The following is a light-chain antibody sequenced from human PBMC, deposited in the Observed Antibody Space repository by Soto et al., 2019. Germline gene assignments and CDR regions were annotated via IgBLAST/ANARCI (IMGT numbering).Light chain of an antibody. CDR1: QNINSKY. V-gene: IGKV3-20*01. J-gene: IGKJ1*01. CDR2: GAS. CDR3: QQYGSSSWT. Sequence: EIVLTQSPGTLSLSPGERATLSCRASQNINSKYLAWYQQKPGQAPRLLIYGASSRATGIPDRFSGSGSGTDYTLTISRLEPEDFVVYYCQQYGSSSWTFGQGTKVEIK.